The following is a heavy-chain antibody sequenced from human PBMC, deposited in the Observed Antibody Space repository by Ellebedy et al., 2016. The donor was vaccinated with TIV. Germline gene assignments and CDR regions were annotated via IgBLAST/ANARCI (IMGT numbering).Heavy chain of an antibody. CDR1: GFIFSHYW. CDR2: IHSVGSIT. D-gene: IGHD3-10*01. CDR3: VREGLGGSFDI. Sequence: GESLKISCAASGFIFSHYWMHWVRQAPGKGLGWVSRIHSVGSITWYAEFVRGRFTVSRDNGKNTLSLEMNSLRAEDTAVYYCVREGLGGSFDIWGLGTMVTVSS. V-gene: IGHV3-74*01. J-gene: IGHJ3*02.